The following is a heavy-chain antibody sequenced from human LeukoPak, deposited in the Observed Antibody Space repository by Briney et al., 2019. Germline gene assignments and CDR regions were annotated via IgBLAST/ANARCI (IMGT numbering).Heavy chain of an antibody. J-gene: IGHJ4*02. CDR2: INHSGST. Sequence: SETLSLTCAVYGGSFSGYYWSWIRQPPGKGLEWIGEINHSGSTNYNPSLKSRVTISVDTSKNQFSLKLSSVAAADTAVYYCARASSSWSYFDYWGQGTLVTVSS. V-gene: IGHV4-34*01. CDR3: ARASSSWSYFDY. CDR1: GGSFSGYY. D-gene: IGHD6-13*01.